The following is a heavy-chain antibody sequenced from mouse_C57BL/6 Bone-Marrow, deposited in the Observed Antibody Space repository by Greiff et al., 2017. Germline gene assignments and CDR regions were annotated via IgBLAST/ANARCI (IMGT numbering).Heavy chain of an antibody. CDR1: GYAFSSYW. Sequence: QVQLQQSGAELVKPGASVKISCKASGYAFSSYWMNWVKQRPGKGLEWIGQIYPGDGDTNYNGKFKGKATLTADKSSSPAYMQLSSLTSEDAAVYFCAQERGLRWFDYWGQGTLVTVSA. CDR2: IYPGDGDT. D-gene: IGHD1-1*01. CDR3: AQERGLRWFDY. J-gene: IGHJ3*01. V-gene: IGHV1-80*01.